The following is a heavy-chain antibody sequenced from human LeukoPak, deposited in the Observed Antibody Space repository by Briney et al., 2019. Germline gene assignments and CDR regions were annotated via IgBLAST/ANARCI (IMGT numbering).Heavy chain of an antibody. J-gene: IGHJ4*01. CDR1: GGSISSSTYF. CDR2: IYYSGST. Sequence: SETLSLTCTVSGGSISSSTYFWGWIRQPPGKGLEWIGTIYYSGSTFYNPSLKSRVTISVDSSKNQFSLRLSSVTAADTAVYYCARRDYYDSSGYDYWGQGTLVTVSS. CDR3: ARRDYYDSSGYDY. D-gene: IGHD3-22*01. V-gene: IGHV4-39*07.